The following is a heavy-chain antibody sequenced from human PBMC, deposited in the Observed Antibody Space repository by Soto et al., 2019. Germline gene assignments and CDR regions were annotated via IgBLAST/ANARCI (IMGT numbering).Heavy chain of an antibody. J-gene: IGHJ4*02. D-gene: IGHD3-9*01. CDR3: ARHGVGDILTGQPDY. V-gene: IGHV4-59*01. Sequence: PSETLSLTCTVSGGSISSYYWSWIRQPPGKGLEWIGYIYYSGSTNYNPSLKSRVTITVDTSKNQFSLKLSSVTAADTAVYYCARHGVGDILTGQPDYWGQGTLVTVSS. CDR1: GGSISSYY. CDR2: IYYSGST.